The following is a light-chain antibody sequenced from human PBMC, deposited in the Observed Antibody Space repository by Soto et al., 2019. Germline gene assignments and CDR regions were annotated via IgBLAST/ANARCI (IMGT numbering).Light chain of an antibody. CDR1: ENINTY. J-gene: IGKJ4*01. CDR2: DAS. Sequence: IVLTQSPATLSVSPGETATLSCRASENINTYLAWYQQKPGQAPKLLIYDASNRATGIPARFSASGSGTDFTLSISSLEPEDFAVYYCQHRYNWPRTLGGGTKVDSK. CDR3: QHRYNWPRT. V-gene: IGKV3-11*01.